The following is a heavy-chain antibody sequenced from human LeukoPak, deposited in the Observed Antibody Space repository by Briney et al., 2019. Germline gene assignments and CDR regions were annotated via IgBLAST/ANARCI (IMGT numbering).Heavy chain of an antibody. J-gene: IGHJ6*03. V-gene: IGHV4-39*01. Sequence: NPSETLSLTCTISGGSFNSRNYFWAWIRQPPGKGLEWIGLVDGKGVSHYNPSLKSRFTISVDTSHDEFSLMLTAVTAADTAVFYCARLRDYGNLFFYFYMDVWGRGTTVTVSS. CDR1: GGSFNSRNYF. D-gene: IGHD4-11*01. CDR3: ARLRDYGNLFFYFYMDV. CDR2: VDGKGVS.